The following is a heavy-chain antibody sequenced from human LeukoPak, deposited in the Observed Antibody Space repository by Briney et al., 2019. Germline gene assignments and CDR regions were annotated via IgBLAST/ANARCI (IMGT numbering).Heavy chain of an antibody. CDR2: ISSNGGST. V-gene: IGHV3-64D*09. J-gene: IGHJ4*02. CDR1: GFTFSSYA. CDR3: VKEARDYNSDY. Sequence: AGGSLRLCCSASGFTFSSYAMHWVRQAPGKGLEYVSGISSNGGSTYYADSVEGRFTISRDNSKNTLYLQMSSLRAEDTAVYYCVKEARDYNSDYWGQGTLVTVSS. D-gene: IGHD4-11*01.